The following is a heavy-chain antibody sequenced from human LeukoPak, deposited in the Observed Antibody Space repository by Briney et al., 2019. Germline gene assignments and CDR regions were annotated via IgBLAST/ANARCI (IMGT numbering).Heavy chain of an antibody. Sequence: SETLSLTCAVSGYSISSGYYWGWIRQPPGKGLEWIGSIYHSGSTYYNPSLKSRVTISVDTSKNQFSLKLSPVTAADTAVYYCAIGFWSGYPDYWGQGTLVTVSS. CDR1: GYSISSGYY. CDR2: IYHSGST. CDR3: AIGFWSGYPDY. J-gene: IGHJ4*02. V-gene: IGHV4-38-2*01. D-gene: IGHD3-3*01.